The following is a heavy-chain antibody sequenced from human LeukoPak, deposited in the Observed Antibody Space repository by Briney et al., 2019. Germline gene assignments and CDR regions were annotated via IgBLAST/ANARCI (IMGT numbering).Heavy chain of an antibody. CDR1: GGSISSGGFY. CDR3: ARSGYDTVTPSAYYYYGLDV. CDR2: IYYSGST. J-gene: IGHJ6*02. D-gene: IGHD4-17*01. Sequence: SQTLSLTCTVSGGSISSGGFYWSWIRQHPGKGLEWIGYIYYSGSTYYIPSLKSRVIISVDTSTNQFSLKLSSVTAADTAVYYCARSGYDTVTPSAYYYYGLDVWGQGTTVTVSS. V-gene: IGHV4-31*03.